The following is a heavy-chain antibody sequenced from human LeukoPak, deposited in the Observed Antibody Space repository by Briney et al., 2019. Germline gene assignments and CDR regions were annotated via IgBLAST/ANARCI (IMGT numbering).Heavy chain of an antibody. J-gene: IGHJ4*02. CDR3: AGTYCSGARCHLGY. D-gene: IGHD2-15*01. Sequence: GRSLRLSCAASGVTFSNYAMHWVRQGPGNGLEWVALIWNDGTDKYYADSVKGRFTISRDNSKGMLYLQMNSLRAEDTAVYYCAGTYCSGARCHLGYWGQGTLVSVSS. V-gene: IGHV3-33*01. CDR1: GVTFSNYA. CDR2: IWNDGTDK.